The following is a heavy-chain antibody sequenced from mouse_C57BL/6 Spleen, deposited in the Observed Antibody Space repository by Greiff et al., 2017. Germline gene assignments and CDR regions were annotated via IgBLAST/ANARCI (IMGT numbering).Heavy chain of an antibody. D-gene: IGHD1-1*01. CDR2: IDPDTGGT. V-gene: IGHV1-15*01. CDR1: GYTFTDYE. J-gene: IGHJ2*01. CDR3: TRYTAVVATGDY. Sequence: VQLQESGAELVRPGASVTLSCKASGYTFTDYEMHWVKQTPVHGLEWIGAIDPDTGGTAYNQKFKGKAILTADKSSSTAYMELRSLTSEDSAVYYCTRYTAVVATGDYWGQGTTLTVSS.